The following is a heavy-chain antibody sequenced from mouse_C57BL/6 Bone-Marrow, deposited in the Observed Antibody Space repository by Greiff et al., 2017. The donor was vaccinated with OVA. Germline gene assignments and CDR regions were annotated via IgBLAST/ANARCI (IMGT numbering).Heavy chain of an antibody. Sequence: VQLQQPGAELVMPGASVKLSCKASGYTFTSYWMHWVKQRPGQGLEWIGEIDPSDSYTNYNQKFKGKSTLTVDKSSSTAYMQLSSLTSEDSAVYYCARFDYHSMDYWGQGISVTVSS. D-gene: IGHD2-4*01. J-gene: IGHJ4*01. CDR2: IDPSDSYT. CDR3: ARFDYHSMDY. CDR1: GYTFTSYW. V-gene: IGHV1-69*01.